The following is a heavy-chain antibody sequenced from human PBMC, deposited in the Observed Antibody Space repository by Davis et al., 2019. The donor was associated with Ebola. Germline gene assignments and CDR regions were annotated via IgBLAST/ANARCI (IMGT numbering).Heavy chain of an antibody. CDR2: ISGSGGST. D-gene: IGHD6-13*01. CDR3: ARAMGYSSSWYY. Sequence: GESLKISCAASGFTFSSYSMNWVRQAPGKGLEWVSAISGSGGSTYYADSVKGRFTISRHNSKNTLYLQMNSLRAEDTAVYYCARAMGYSSSWYYWGQGTLVTVSS. J-gene: IGHJ4*02. CDR1: GFTFSSYS. V-gene: IGHV3-23*01.